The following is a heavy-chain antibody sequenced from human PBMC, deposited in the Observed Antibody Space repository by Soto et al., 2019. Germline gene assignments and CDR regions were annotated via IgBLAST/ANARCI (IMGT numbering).Heavy chain of an antibody. CDR3: ARDNILGILYGGMDV. Sequence: PSETLSLTCTVSGVSISRGDYYWSWIRQPPGKGLEWIGYIYYSGSTYYNPSLKSRVTISADTSKNQFSLKLSSVTAADTAVYYCARDNILGILYGGMDVWGQGTTVTVSS. CDR1: GVSISRGDYY. D-gene: IGHD3-3*01. J-gene: IGHJ6*02. V-gene: IGHV4-30-4*01. CDR2: IYYSGST.